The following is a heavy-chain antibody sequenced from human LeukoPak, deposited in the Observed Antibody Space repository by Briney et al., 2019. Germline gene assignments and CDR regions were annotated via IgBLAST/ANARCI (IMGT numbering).Heavy chain of an antibody. CDR3: AASGVVVAATLASGYYGMDV. J-gene: IGHJ6*02. Sequence: ASVKVSCKASGYTFTSYGISWVRQAPGQGLEWMGWISAYNGNTNYAQKLQGRVTMTTDTSTSTAYMELRSLRSDDTAVYYCAASGVVVAATLASGYYGMDVWGQGTTVTVSS. V-gene: IGHV1-18*01. CDR1: GYTFTSYG. D-gene: IGHD2-15*01. CDR2: ISAYNGNT.